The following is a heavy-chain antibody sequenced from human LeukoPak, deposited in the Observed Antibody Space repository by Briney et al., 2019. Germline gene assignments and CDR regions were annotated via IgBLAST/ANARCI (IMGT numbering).Heavy chain of an antibody. CDR3: ARDMGQLWLYFDY. J-gene: IGHJ4*02. CDR1: GYSFTSYW. CDR2: INPNSGGT. Sequence: GESLKISCKSSGYSFTSYWIGWVRQAPGQGLEWMGWINPNSGGTNYAQKFQGRVTMTRDTSISTACMELSRLRSDDTAVYYCARDMGQLWLYFDYWGQGTLVTVSS. D-gene: IGHD5-18*01. V-gene: IGHV1-2*02.